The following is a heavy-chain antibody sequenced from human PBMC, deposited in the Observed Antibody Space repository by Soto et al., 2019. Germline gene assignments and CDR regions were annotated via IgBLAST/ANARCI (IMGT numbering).Heavy chain of an antibody. V-gene: IGHV1-2*02. Sequence: ASVNVSCKASGYTFTGYYMHWVRQAPGQGLEWMGWINPNSGGTNYAQKFQGRVTMTRDTSISTAYMALSRLRSDDTAVYYCARVRGSYGYYGMDVWVQGTTVTVSS. D-gene: IGHD1-26*01. CDR3: ARVRGSYGYYGMDV. J-gene: IGHJ6*02. CDR1: GYTFTGYY. CDR2: INPNSGGT.